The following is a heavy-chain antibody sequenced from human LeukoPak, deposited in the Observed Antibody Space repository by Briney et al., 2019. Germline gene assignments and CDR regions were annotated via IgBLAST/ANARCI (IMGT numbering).Heavy chain of an antibody. CDR1: GFAFNTYA. CDR2: IWHDGSHK. V-gene: IGHV3-33*01. CDR3: AREIFGSGSYPDL. Sequence: GRSLRLSCAASGFAFNTYAMHWVRQTPGQGLEWVALIWHDGSHKFYSNSVRGQFTISRDNSKNTVSLQMNNPRPEDTAVYYCAREIFGSGSYPDLWGQGTLVTVSS. D-gene: IGHD3-10*01. J-gene: IGHJ5*02.